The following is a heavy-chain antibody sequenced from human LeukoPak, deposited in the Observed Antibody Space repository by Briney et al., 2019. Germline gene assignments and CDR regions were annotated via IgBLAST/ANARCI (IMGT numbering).Heavy chain of an antibody. D-gene: IGHD6-19*01. V-gene: IGHV3-21*01. CDR1: GFTFSSYS. J-gene: IGHJ4*02. Sequence: GGSLRLSCAASGFTFSSYSMNWVRQAPGKGLEWVSSISSSSSYIYYADSVKRRFTISRDNAKNSLYLQMNSLRAEDTAVYYCARAAMSYSSGQESGYWGQGTLVTVSS. CDR2: ISSSSSYI. CDR3: ARAAMSYSSGQESGY.